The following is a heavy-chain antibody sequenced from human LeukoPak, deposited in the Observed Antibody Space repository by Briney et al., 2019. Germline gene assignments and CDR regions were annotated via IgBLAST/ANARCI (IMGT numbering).Heavy chain of an antibody. V-gene: IGHV4-30-2*01. D-gene: IGHD3-22*01. Sequence: SQTLSLTCAVSGGSISSGGYSWSWIRQPPGKGLEWTGYIYHSGSTYYNPSLKSRVTISVDRSKNQFSLKLSSVTAADTAVYYCARGGTYTYYYDSSGYNFDYWGQGTLVTVSS. CDR3: ARGGTYTYYYDSSGYNFDY. J-gene: IGHJ4*02. CDR1: GGSISSGGYS. CDR2: IYHSGST.